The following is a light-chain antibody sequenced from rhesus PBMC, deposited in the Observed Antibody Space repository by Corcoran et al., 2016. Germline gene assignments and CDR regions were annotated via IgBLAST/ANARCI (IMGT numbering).Light chain of an antibody. CDR1: QGISSY. V-gene: IGKV1-28*03. J-gene: IGKJ4*01. Sequence: DIQMTQSPSSLSASVGDTVTITCRASQGISSYLNWFQQQPGKAPKLLIYAASSLQSWVPSRFSGIGSGTDFTLTISSLQPEDFAAYYCQQHNSHPLTFGGGTKVELK. CDR2: AAS. CDR3: QQHNSHPLT.